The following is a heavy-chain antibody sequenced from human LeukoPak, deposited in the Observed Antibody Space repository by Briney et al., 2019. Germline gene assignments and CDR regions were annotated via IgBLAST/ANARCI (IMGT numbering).Heavy chain of an antibody. CDR2: TSAYNGNT. CDR3: ARLVPAATGFGY. J-gene: IGHJ4*02. D-gene: IGHD2-2*01. Sequence: ASVKVSCKASGSTFTSYGISWVRQAPGQGLEWMGWTSAYNGNTNYAQKLQRRLTMTTDTATSTAYMELRGLRSDGTAVYYCARLVPAATGFGYWGQGTLVTVSS. V-gene: IGHV1-18*01. CDR1: GSTFTSYG.